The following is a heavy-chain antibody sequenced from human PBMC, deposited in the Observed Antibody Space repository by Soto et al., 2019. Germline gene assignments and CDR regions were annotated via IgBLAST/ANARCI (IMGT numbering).Heavy chain of an antibody. CDR1: GGTFSSYT. V-gene: IGHV1-69*08. Sequence: QVQLVQSGAEVKKPGSSVKVSCKASGGTFSSYTISWVRQAPGQGLEWMGRIIPILGIANYAQKFQGRVTITADKSTSTAYMELRSLRSEDTAVYYCARDGSYDIPYGMDVWGQGTTVTVSS. D-gene: IGHD3-9*01. J-gene: IGHJ6*02. CDR2: IIPILGIA. CDR3: ARDGSYDIPYGMDV.